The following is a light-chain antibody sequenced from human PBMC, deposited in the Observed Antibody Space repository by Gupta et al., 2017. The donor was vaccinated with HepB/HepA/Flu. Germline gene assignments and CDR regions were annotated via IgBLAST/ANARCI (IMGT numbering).Light chain of an antibody. V-gene: IGKV3-20*01. J-gene: IGKJ1*01. CDR2: GAS. Sequence: SAGERATLSCRASKSVSSRYLAWYQQKPGQAPRLLIYGASSRATGVPDRFSGSGSGTDFTLTISRLQPEDFAVYYCQQDGSSPWTFGQGTKVEIK. CDR1: KSVSSRY. CDR3: QQDGSSPWT.